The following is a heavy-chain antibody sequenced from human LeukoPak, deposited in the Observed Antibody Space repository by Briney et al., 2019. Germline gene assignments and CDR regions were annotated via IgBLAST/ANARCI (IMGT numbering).Heavy chain of an antibody. D-gene: IGHD2-15*01. Sequence: ASVKVSCKASGYTFTGYYMHWVRQAPGQGLEWMGWINPNSGGTNYAQKFQSRVTMTRDTSISTAYMELSRLRSDDTAVYYCARDLDCSGGSCYYAFDIWGQGTMVTVSS. V-gene: IGHV1-2*02. J-gene: IGHJ3*02. CDR3: ARDLDCSGGSCYYAFDI. CDR1: GYTFTGYY. CDR2: INPNSGGT.